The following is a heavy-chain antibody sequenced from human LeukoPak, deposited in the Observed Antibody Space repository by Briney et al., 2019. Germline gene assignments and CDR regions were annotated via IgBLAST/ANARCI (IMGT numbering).Heavy chain of an antibody. J-gene: IGHJ6*03. V-gene: IGHV4-34*01. CDR1: GGSFSGYY. Sequence: SETLSLTCAVYGGSFSGYYWSWIRQPPGKGLEWIGEINHSGSTNYNPSLKSRVTISVDTSKNQLSLKLSSVTAADTAVYYCARGFPYYYYYYMDVWGKGTTVTVSS. CDR2: INHSGST. CDR3: ARGFPYYYYYYMDV.